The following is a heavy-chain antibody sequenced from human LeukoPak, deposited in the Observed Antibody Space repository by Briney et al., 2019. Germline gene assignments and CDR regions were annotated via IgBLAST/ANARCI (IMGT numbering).Heavy chain of an antibody. Sequence: GGSLRLSCAASGFTFSSYWMRWVRQAPGKGLEWVANIKQDGSEKYYVDSVKGRFTISRDNAKNSLYLQMNSLRAEDTAVYYCAREDGDYPANYWGQGTLVTVSS. V-gene: IGHV3-7*01. J-gene: IGHJ4*02. CDR2: IKQDGSEK. D-gene: IGHD4-17*01. CDR3: AREDGDYPANY. CDR1: GFTFSSYW.